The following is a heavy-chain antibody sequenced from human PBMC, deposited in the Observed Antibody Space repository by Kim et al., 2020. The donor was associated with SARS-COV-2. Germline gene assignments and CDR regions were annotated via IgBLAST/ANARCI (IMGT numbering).Heavy chain of an antibody. J-gene: IGHJ4*02. CDR3: ARGPRGATDY. D-gene: IGHD1-26*01. CDR2: ST. V-gene: IGHV1-46*01. Sequence: STSYAQKYQGRVAMTRDTSTSTVYMELSSLRSEDTAVYYCARGPRGATDYWGQGTLVTVSS.